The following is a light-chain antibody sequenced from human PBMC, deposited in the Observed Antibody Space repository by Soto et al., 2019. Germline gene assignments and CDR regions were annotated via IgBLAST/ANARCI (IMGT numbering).Light chain of an antibody. J-gene: IGKJ1*01. CDR2: GAS. CDR1: QSVATN. CDR3: QQYNKWPQT. V-gene: IGKV3-15*01. Sequence: EIVLTQSPATLSVFPGERATLSCRASQSVATNLAWYQQRPGQAPRLLIYGASKRAIGLPARFSGSGSGTEFTLTITSLQSEDFAVYYCQQYNKWPQTFGQGTKV.